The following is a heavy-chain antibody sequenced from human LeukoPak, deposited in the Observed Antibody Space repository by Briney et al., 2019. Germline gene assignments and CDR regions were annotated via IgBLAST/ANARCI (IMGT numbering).Heavy chain of an antibody. Sequence: RGSLRLSCAASGFTFSSYGMHWVRQAPGKGLEWVAVISYDGSNKYNAASVKGRFTISRDNSKNTLYLQMNSLRPEDTAVYYCAKGGGIAAAGSSGWGQGTLVTVSS. CDR3: AKGGGIAAAGSSG. D-gene: IGHD6-13*01. CDR1: GFTFSSYG. V-gene: IGHV3-30*18. CDR2: ISYDGSNK. J-gene: IGHJ4*02.